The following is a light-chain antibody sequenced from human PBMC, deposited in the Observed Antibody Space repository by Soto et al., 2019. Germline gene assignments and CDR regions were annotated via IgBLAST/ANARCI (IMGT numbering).Light chain of an antibody. V-gene: IGKV3-20*01. J-gene: IGKJ5*01. CDR3: QQYGSSPT. CDR1: QSLTTRY. CDR2: GAS. Sequence: EIVFTQSPGTLSLFPGERATLSCRASQSLTTRYFAWYQHKPDQAPRLLIYGASSRATGIPDRFSGSGSGTDFTLTISRLEPEDFAVYSCQQYGSSPTFGQGTRLEIK.